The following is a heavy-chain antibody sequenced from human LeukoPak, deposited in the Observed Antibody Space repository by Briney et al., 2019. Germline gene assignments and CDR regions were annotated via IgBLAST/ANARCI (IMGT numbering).Heavy chain of an antibody. CDR2: IYSGDSGAGT. CDR3: ARVWLGSCQH. CDR1: GFTVSSNY. J-gene: IGHJ4*02. Sequence: GGSLRLSCAASGFTVSSNYMTWLRQAPGKGLEWVSVIYSGDSGAGTHYADSVKGRFTISRDNSKNTLYLQMNSLRAEDTAVYYCARVWLGSCQHWGQGTLVTVSS. V-gene: IGHV3-66*01. D-gene: IGHD2-2*01.